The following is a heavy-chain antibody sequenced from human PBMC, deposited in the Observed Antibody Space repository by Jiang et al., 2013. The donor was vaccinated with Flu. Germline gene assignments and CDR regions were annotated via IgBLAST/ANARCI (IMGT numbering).Heavy chain of an antibody. D-gene: IGHD3-16*01. Sequence: VQLVESGAEVKKPGASVKVSCKASGYTFTGYYMHWVRQAPGQGLEWMGWINPNSGGTNYAQKFQGRVTMTRDTSISTAYMELSRLRSDDTAVYYCARVGAVTYQDPPLPLSLFDIWGQGTMVTVSS. V-gene: IGHV1-2*02. CDR2: INPNSGGT. CDR3: ARVGAVTYQDPPLPLSLFDI. J-gene: IGHJ3*02. CDR1: GYTFTGYY.